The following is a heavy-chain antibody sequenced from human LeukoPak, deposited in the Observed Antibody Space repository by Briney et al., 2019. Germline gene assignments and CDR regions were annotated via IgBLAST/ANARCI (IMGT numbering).Heavy chain of an antibody. J-gene: IGHJ3*02. D-gene: IGHD1-26*01. CDR3: ARPVAGATISRGAFDI. CDR2: ISSSSSYI. V-gene: IGHV3-21*01. Sequence: PGGSLRLSCAASGFTFSTYNMNWVRQAPGKGLEWVSSISSSSSYIYYADSVKGRFTISRDNAKNSLYLQMNSLRAEDTAVYYCARPVAGATISRGAFDIWGQGTMVTVSS. CDR1: GFTFSTYN.